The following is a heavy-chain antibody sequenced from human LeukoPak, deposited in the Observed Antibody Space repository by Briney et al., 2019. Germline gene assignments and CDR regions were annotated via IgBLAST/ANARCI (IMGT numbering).Heavy chain of an antibody. CDR2: ISTYNGDT. Sequence: ASVKVSCKASGYTFTNYGISWVRQAPGQGLEWMGWISTYNGDTFFGQKLQGRVTMTTDTSTSTAYLELRSLRSDDTAVYYCARDRGYCSSINCYIGGRPANRFDPWGQGTLVTVSS. CDR1: GYTFTNYG. J-gene: IGHJ5*02. D-gene: IGHD2-2*02. CDR3: ARDRGYCSSINCYIGGRPANRFDP. V-gene: IGHV1-18*01.